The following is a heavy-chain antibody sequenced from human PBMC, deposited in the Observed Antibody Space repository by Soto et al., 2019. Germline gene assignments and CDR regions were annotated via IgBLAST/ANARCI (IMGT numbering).Heavy chain of an antibody. Sequence: GGSLRLPCAASGFTFRSYGIHWVRQAPGKGLEWVAVISYDGSNKYYADSVKGRFTISRDNSKNTLYLQMNSLRAEDTAVYYCAKDIVVVPAATRSHYGMDVWGQGTTVTVSS. J-gene: IGHJ6*02. CDR1: GFTFRSYG. CDR3: AKDIVVVPAATRSHYGMDV. V-gene: IGHV3-30*18. D-gene: IGHD2-2*01. CDR2: ISYDGSNK.